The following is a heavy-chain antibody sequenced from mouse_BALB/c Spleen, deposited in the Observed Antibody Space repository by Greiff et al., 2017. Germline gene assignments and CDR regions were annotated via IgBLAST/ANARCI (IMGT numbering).Heavy chain of an antibody. J-gene: IGHJ3*01. Sequence: EVQLVESGGDLVKPGGSLKLSCAASGFTFTSYGMSWVRQTPDKRLEWVATISSGGSYTYYPDSVKGRFTISRDNAKNTLYLQMSSLKSEDTAMYYCARHYYGRDFAYWGQGTLVTVSA. D-gene: IGHD1-1*01. CDR1: GFTFTSYG. CDR3: ARHYYGRDFAY. V-gene: IGHV5-6*01. CDR2: ISSGGSYT.